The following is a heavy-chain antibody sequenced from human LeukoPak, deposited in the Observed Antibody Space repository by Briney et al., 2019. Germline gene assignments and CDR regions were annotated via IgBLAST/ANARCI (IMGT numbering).Heavy chain of an antibody. Sequence: GGSLRLSCAASGFTFSSYSMHWVRQAPGKGLEWVTIISYDGSNKYYADSVKGRFTISSDTPKNTLYLQMNSLRAEDTAVYYCARDNYGGAFDYWGQGALVTVSS. CDR2: ISYDGSNK. CDR3: ARDNYGGAFDY. V-gene: IGHV3-30-3*01. CDR1: GFTFSSYS. J-gene: IGHJ4*02. D-gene: IGHD3-10*01.